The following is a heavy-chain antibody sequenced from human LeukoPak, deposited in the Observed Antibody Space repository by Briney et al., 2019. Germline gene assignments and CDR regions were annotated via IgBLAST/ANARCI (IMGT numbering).Heavy chain of an antibody. CDR3: ARDINYCTPTLCHRNWFDP. D-gene: IGHD2-8*01. V-gene: IGHV3-23*01. CDR1: GFIFSNYA. Sequence: GGSLRLSCAASGFIFSNYAMSWVRQAPGKGLEWVSAISGSGGDTYYADSVKGRFTISRDNAKNALYLQMNNLRAEDSAVYFCARDINYCTPTLCHRNWFDPWGQGTLVTVSS. CDR2: ISGSGGDT. J-gene: IGHJ5*02.